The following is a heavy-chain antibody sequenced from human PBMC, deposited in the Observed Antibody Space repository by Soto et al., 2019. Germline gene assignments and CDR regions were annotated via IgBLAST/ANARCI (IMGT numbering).Heavy chain of an antibody. CDR1: GDSVSSNTAS. Sequence: PSQTLSLTCAISGDSVSSNTASWNWIRQSPSRGLEWLGRTYFRPKWYNDYAVSVKSRIIINPDTSNNQFSLQLNSVTPEDTAVYFCAKGDTSGPKTGSAFDPSAQGILVTVYS. CDR2: TYFRPKWYN. V-gene: IGHV6-1*01. CDR3: AKGDTSGPKTGSAFDP. J-gene: IGHJ5*02.